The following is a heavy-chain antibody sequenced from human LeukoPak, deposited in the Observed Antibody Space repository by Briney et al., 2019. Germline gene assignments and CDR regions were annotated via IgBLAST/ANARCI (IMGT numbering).Heavy chain of an antibody. J-gene: IGHJ4*02. CDR2: IYYSGST. V-gene: IGHV4-39*01. Sequence: PSETLSLTCTVSGGSISSNSYYWGWIRQPPGKGLEWIGSIYYSGSTYYNPSLKSRVTISVDTSKNQFSLKLSSVTAADTAVYYCARCPGDYNPFDYWGQGTLVTVSS. CDR3: ARCPGDYNPFDY. CDR1: GGSISSNSYY. D-gene: IGHD4-17*01.